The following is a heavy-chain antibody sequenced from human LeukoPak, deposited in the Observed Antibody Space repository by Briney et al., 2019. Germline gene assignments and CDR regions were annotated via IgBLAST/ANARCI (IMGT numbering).Heavy chain of an antibody. CDR3: ARQKWFGELFAYYMDV. CDR2: IWYDGSNK. CDR1: GFTFSSYG. D-gene: IGHD3-10*01. Sequence: PGGSLRLSCAASGFTFSSYGMHWVRQAPGKGLEWVAVIWYDGSNKYYADSVKGRFTISRDNSKNTLYLQMNSLRAEDTAVYYCARQKWFGELFAYYMDVWGKGTTVTVSS. J-gene: IGHJ6*03. V-gene: IGHV3-33*01.